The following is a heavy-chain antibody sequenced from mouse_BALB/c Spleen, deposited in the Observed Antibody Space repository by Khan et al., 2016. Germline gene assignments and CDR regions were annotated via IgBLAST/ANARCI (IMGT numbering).Heavy chain of an antibody. Sequence: EVKLLESGGGLVQPGGTLKLSCAASGFDFSRYWMSWVRQAPGKGLEWIGEINPDSSTTNYTPALKDKFIISRDNAKNTPYLQMSKVRSEDTALYYCSSLYYCSCSDFWGQGTTLTVSS. CDR1: GFDFSRYW. J-gene: IGHJ2*01. CDR3: SSLYYCSCSDF. D-gene: IGHD1-1*01. V-gene: IGHV4-1*02. CDR2: INPDSSTT.